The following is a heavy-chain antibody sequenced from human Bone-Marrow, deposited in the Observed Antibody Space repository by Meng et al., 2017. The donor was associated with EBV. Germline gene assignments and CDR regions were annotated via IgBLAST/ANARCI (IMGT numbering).Heavy chain of an antibody. CDR1: GYTFTNYG. CDR2: INTNTGNP. V-gene: IGHV7-4-1*01. J-gene: IGHJ5*02. D-gene: IGHD3-10*01. Sequence: QVQLEQFGSELKKPGASVKVSCQASGYTFTNYGMNWVRQAPGQGPEWMGWINTNTGNPTYAQDFTGRFVFSLDTSVTTAFLEIRSLRAEDTAVYYCARDFSGSESVWLGPTWFDPWGQGTLVTVSS. CDR3: ARDFSGSESVWLGPTWFDP.